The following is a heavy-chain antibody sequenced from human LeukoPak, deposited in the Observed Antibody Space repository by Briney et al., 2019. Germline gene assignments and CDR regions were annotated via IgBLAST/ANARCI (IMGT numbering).Heavy chain of an antibody. J-gene: IGHJ4*02. V-gene: IGHV1-3*01. D-gene: IGHD3-10*01. CDR2: INAGNGNT. CDR3: ARDLTMVRGRPSYYFDY. Sequence: ASVKVSCKASGYTFTSYAMHWVRQAPGQRLEWMGWINAGNGNTKYSQKFQGRVTITRDTSASTAYMELSSLRSEDTAVYYCARDLTMVRGRPSYYFDYWGQGTLVTVSS. CDR1: GYTFTSYA.